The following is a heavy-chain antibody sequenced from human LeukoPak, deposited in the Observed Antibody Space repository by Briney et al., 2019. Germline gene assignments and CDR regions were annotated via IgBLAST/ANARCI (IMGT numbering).Heavy chain of an antibody. CDR2: ISAYNGNT. J-gene: IGHJ5*02. Sequence: GASVKVSCKASGYTFTSYGISWVRQAPGQGLEWMGWISAYNGNTNYAQKFQGRATMTRDMSTSTVYMELSSLRSEDTAVYYCARVYGDHEGGGWFDPWGQGTLVTVSS. CDR1: GYTFTSYG. D-gene: IGHD4-17*01. V-gene: IGHV1-18*01. CDR3: ARVYGDHEGGGWFDP.